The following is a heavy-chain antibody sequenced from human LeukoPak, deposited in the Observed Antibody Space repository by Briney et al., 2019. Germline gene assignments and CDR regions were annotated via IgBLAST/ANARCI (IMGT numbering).Heavy chain of an antibody. V-gene: IGHV4-30-2*01. Sequence: SETLSLTCTVSGGSISSGGYYWSWIRQPPGKGLEWIGYIYHSGSTYYNPSLKSRVTISVDRSKNQFSLKLSSVTAADTAVYYCARDRDRGYSYGGIGNWGQGTLVTVSS. J-gene: IGHJ4*02. D-gene: IGHD5-18*01. CDR1: GGSISSGGYY. CDR3: ARDRDRGYSYGGIGN. CDR2: IYHSGST.